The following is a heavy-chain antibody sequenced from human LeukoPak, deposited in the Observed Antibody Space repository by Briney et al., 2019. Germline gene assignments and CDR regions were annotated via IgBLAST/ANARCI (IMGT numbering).Heavy chain of an antibody. D-gene: IGHD3-10*01. V-gene: IGHV5-51*01. CDR3: ATITMVRGVIDWSDP. CDR1: GYSFTSYW. Sequence: GESLKISCKGSGYSFTSYWIGWVRQLPGKGLEWMGIIYPGDSDTRYSPSFQGQATISADKSISTAYLQWSSLKASDTAMYYCATITMVRGVIDWSDPWGQGTLVTVSS. J-gene: IGHJ5*02. CDR2: IYPGDSDT.